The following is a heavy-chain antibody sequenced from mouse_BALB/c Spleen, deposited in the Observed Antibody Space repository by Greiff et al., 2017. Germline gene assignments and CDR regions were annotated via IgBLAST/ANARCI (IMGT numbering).Heavy chain of an antibody. CDR3: TRDGDGYFDY. V-gene: IGHV5-6-4*01. CDR2: ISSGGSYT. CDR1: GFTFSSYT. Sequence: EVQGVESGGGLVKPGGSLKLSCAASGFTFSSYTMSWVRQTPEKRLEWVATISSGGSYTYYPDSVKGRFTISRDNAKNTLYLQMSSLKSEDTAMYYCTRDGDGYFDYWGQGTTLTVSS. J-gene: IGHJ2*01. D-gene: IGHD2-3*01.